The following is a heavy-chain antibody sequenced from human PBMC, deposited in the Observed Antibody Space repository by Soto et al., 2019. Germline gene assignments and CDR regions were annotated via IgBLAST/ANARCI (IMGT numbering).Heavy chain of an antibody. CDR3: ARGAGDFSGPDSFDI. D-gene: IGHD3-10*01. Sequence: QVQLQESGPRLVKSSETLSLGGSVSGDCIISSFWGWIRQAPGKGLEYIGYISDSGVTDYDPSLRRRVTISGDTSKTQFSVQLTSVTAADTAMYYCARGAGDFSGPDSFDIWGQGTMVTVSS. CDR1: GDCIISSF. V-gene: IGHV4-59*01. J-gene: IGHJ3*02. CDR2: ISDSGVT.